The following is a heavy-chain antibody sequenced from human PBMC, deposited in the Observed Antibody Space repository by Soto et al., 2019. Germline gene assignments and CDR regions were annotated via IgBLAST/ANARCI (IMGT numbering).Heavy chain of an antibody. Sequence: EVQLLESGGGWVQPGGSLRLSCAASGFTFSSYAMNWVRQAPGKGLEWVSVISGSGGSTYYADSVKGRCAISRDSSKTTMYLQMNSLRAEDTAVYYCAKRGSGSYFGYWGQGTLVTVSS. CDR2: ISGSGGST. J-gene: IGHJ4*02. V-gene: IGHV3-23*01. CDR1: GFTFSSYA. D-gene: IGHD1-26*01. CDR3: AKRGSGSYFGY.